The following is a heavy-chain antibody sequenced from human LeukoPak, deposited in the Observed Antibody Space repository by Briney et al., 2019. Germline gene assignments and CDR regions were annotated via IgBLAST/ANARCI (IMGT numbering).Heavy chain of an antibody. Sequence: GGSLRLSCAASGFTFSSYSMNWVRQAPGKGLEWVSSISSRSSYIYYADSVKGRFTISRDNAKNSLYLQMNSLRAEDTAVYYCAREWSRNYYYDSSGYYNLDYWGQGTLVTVSS. CDR1: GFTFSSYS. V-gene: IGHV3-21*01. CDR2: ISSRSSYI. CDR3: AREWSRNYYYDSSGYYNLDY. J-gene: IGHJ4*02. D-gene: IGHD3-22*01.